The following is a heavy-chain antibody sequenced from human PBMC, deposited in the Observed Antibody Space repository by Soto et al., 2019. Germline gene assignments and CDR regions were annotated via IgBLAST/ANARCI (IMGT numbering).Heavy chain of an antibody. CDR2: ISGSGGST. CDR1: GFTFSSYA. J-gene: IGHJ1*01. D-gene: IGHD7-27*01. Sequence: PGGSLRLSCAASGFTFSSYAMSWVRQAPGKGLEWVSAISGSGGSTYYADSVKGRFTISRDNSKNTLYLQMNSLRAEDAAVYYCATLLGPLTPLARCGQGTLVTVSS. CDR3: ATLLGPLTPLAR. V-gene: IGHV3-23*01.